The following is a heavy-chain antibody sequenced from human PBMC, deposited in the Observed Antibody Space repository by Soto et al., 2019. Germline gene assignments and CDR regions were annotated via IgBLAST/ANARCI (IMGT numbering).Heavy chain of an antibody. Sequence: GASVKVSCKASGYTFTGYYMHWVRQAPGQGLEWMGWINPNSGGTNYAQKFQGRVTMTRDTSISTAYMELSRLRSDDTAVYYCARELITGTTRGDAFDIWGQGTTVTVSS. D-gene: IGHD1-7*01. CDR1: GYTFTGYY. J-gene: IGHJ3*02. CDR3: ARELITGTTRGDAFDI. CDR2: INPNSGGT. V-gene: IGHV1-2*02.